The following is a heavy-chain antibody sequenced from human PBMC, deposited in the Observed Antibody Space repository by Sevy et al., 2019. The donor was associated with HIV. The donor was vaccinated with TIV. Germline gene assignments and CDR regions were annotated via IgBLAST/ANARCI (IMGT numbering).Heavy chain of an antibody. V-gene: IGHV3-48*03. J-gene: IGHJ4*02. Sequence: GGSLRLSCTASGFPFSSYEMNWVRQAQGKGLEWVSYITNSGTTKYYPDSVRGRFTISRDNARNSLHLQMNSLRAEDTAVYYCARDLPPSATTVAHFDCWGQGTLVTVSS. CDR2: ITNSGTTK. CDR1: GFPFSSYE. D-gene: IGHD4-17*01. CDR3: ARDLPPSATTVAHFDC.